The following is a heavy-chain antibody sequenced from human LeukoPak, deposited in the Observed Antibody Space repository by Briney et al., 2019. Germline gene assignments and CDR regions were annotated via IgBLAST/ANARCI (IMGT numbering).Heavy chain of an antibody. V-gene: IGHV3-21*01. D-gene: IGHD3-16*01. CDR2: ISSSSSYI. CDR3: ARGSLTFDY. CDR1: GFTFSSYA. J-gene: IGHJ4*02. Sequence: GGSLRLSCAASGFTFSSYAMSWVRQAPGKGLEWVSSISSSSSYIYYADSVKGRFTISRDNAKNSLYLQMNSLRAEDTAVYYCARGSLTFDYWGQGTLVTVSS.